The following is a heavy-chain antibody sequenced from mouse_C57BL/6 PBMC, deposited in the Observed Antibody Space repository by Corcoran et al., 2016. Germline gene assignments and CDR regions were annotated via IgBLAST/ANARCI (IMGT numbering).Heavy chain of an antibody. Sequence: EVQLQQSGPELVKPGASVKISCKASGYTFTDYYMNWVKQSHGKSLEWIGDINPNNGGTSYNQKFKGKATLTVNKSSSTAYMELRSLTSEDSAVYYCARPLLLLRSIDYWGQGTTLTVS. CDR3: ARPLLLLRSIDY. J-gene: IGHJ2*01. CDR1: GYTFTDYY. D-gene: IGHD1-1*01. CDR2: INPNNGGT. V-gene: IGHV1-26*01.